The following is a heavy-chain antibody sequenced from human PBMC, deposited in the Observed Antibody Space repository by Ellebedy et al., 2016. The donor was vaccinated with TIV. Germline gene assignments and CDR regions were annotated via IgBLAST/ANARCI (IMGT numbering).Heavy chain of an antibody. J-gene: IGHJ5*02. Sequence: GGSLRLSCAASGFTFSDYYMSWIRQAPGKGLEWVSYISSSGRTVYYADSVKGRFIISRDNAKNSLYLQMNSLRAEDTAVFYCARDTRFIDHRHNWFDPWGQGTLVTVSS. V-gene: IGHV3-11*01. CDR3: ARDTRFIDHRHNWFDP. CDR1: GFTFSDYY. CDR2: ISSSGRTV. D-gene: IGHD1-26*01.